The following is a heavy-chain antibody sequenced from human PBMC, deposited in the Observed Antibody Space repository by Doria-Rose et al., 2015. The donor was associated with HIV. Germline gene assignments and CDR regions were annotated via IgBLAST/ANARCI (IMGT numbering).Heavy chain of an antibody. D-gene: IGHD1-1*01. Sequence: QVQLQQWGAGLVKPSETLSLTCAVFGGSFSGYYWSWIRQPPGKGLEWIGEINHSGCTNYNTLLMRRVTISIYTSKNLFSLKLSSVTAADTAVYYCARGLLRGGWNDVDYYYGMDVWGQGTTVTVSS. CDR3: ARGLLRGGWNDVDYYYGMDV. J-gene: IGHJ6*02. CDR2: INHSGCT. V-gene: IGHV4-34*01. CDR1: GGSFSGYY.